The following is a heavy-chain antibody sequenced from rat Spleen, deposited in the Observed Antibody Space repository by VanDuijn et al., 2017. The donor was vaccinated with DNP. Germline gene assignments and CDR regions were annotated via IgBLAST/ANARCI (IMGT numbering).Heavy chain of an antibody. CDR3: ARHIRNSYWYFDF. CDR2: ITSGGTNT. V-gene: IGHV5-19*01. CDR1: GFTFSNYG. Sequence: EVQLVESGGGLVQPGRSLKLSCAASGFTFSNYGMHWIRQAPKKGLEWVATITSGGTNTYYPDSVKGRFTISRDNAKRNLYLQMDSLRSEDTATYYCARHIRNSYWYFDFWGPGTMVTVSS. D-gene: IGHD1-11*01. J-gene: IGHJ1*01.